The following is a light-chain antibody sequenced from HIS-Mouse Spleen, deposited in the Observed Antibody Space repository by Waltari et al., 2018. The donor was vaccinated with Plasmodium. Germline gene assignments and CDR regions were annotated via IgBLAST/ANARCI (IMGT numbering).Light chain of an antibody. CDR2: AAS. V-gene: IGKV1-6*01. Sequence: AIQMTQSPSSLSASVGDRVTITCRASQGIRNDLGWYQHKPGKAPKLLISAASSLQSVVPSRFSGSGSGTDFTLTISSLQPEDFSTYYCLQDYNYPYTFGQGTKLEIK. CDR1: QGIRND. J-gene: IGKJ2*01. CDR3: LQDYNYPYT.